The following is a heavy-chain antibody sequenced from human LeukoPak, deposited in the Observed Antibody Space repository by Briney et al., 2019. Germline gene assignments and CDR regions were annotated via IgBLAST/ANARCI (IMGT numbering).Heavy chain of an antibody. CDR1: GFTFSSYS. J-gene: IGHJ3*02. CDR3: ARARIGGAFDI. Sequence: GGSLRLSCAASGFTFSSYSMNWVRQAPGKGLEWVSSISSSSSYICYADSVKGRFTISRDNAKNSLYLQMNSLRAEDTAVYYCARARIGGAFDIWGQGTMVTVSS. V-gene: IGHV3-21*01. D-gene: IGHD1-26*01. CDR2: ISSSSSYI.